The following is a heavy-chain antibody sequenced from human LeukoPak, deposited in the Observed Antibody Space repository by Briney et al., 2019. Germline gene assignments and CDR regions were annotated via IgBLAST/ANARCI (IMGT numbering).Heavy chain of an antibody. CDR1: GFTFSSYR. D-gene: IGHD4-23*01. CDR2: IFSDGSNT. V-gene: IGHV3-74*01. Sequence: GGPLRLSCAPSGFTFSSYRMNCVRQVPGKALMWVSHIFSDGSNTNYADSVKGRFTISRDNAKNTLYLQMNSLRVEDTAVYYCARGRPHGNDYWGQGTLVTVSS. CDR3: ARGRPHGNDY. J-gene: IGHJ4*02.